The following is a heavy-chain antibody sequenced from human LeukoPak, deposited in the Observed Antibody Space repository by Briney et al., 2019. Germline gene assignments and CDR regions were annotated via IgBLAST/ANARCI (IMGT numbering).Heavy chain of an antibody. CDR3: AGAYSSSWYLIDY. J-gene: IGHJ4*02. CDR2: ISYDGSNK. CDR1: GFTSSSYG. Sequence: GGSLRLSCAASGFTSSSYGMHWVRQAPGKGLEWVAVISYDGSNKYYADSVKGRFTISRDNSKNTLYLQMNSLRAEDTAVYYCAGAYSSSWYLIDYWGQGTLVTVSS. V-gene: IGHV3-30*03. D-gene: IGHD6-13*01.